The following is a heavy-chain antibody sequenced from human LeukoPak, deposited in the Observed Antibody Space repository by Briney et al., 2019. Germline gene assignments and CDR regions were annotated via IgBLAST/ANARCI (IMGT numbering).Heavy chain of an antibody. CDR1: GGSISSDSYY. Sequence: KPSETLPLTCSVSGGSISSDSYYWGWIRQPPGKGLEWIGSIYNSGSTYYYPSLRGRITVSVDRTKNQFSLKLNSVTAAVTAVYYCARHVASYDFDYWGQGTLVTVSS. D-gene: IGHD2-21*01. CDR2: IYNSGST. V-gene: IGHV4-39*01. J-gene: IGHJ4*02. CDR3: ARHVASYDFDY.